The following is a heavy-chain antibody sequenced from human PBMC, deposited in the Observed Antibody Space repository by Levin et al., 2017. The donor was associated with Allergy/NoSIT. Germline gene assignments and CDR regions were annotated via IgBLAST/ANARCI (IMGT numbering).Heavy chain of an antibody. CDR3: ARGGGRHYFDF. J-gene: IGHJ4*02. CDR1: GIPFSSYT. Sequence: GGSLRLSCAASGIPFSSYTMNWVRQAPGKGLEWVSSISGSGIYTNYADSVKGRFTISRDNAKSSLLLQMNSLRVEDTAVYYCARGGGRHYFDFWGQGTLVTVSS. CDR2: ISGSGIYT. D-gene: IGHD1-26*01. V-gene: IGHV3-21*01.